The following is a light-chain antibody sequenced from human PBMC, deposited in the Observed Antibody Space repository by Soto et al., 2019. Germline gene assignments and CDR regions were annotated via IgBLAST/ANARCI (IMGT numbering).Light chain of an antibody. CDR3: SSYPSRSTLVV. Sequence: QSVLTQPASVSGSPGQSITISCTGTSSDVGGYNYVSWYQQHPGKATKLMIYDVSNRPSGVSNRFSGSKSGNTASLTISGPKADDDADYYCSSYPSRSTLVVFGGGTKLTVL. V-gene: IGLV2-14*01. CDR1: SSDVGGYNY. J-gene: IGLJ2*01. CDR2: DVS.